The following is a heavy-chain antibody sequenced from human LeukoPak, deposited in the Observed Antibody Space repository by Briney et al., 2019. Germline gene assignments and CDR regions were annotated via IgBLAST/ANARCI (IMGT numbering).Heavy chain of an antibody. CDR2: IYYSGST. V-gene: IGHV4-31*03. CDR3: AGQRIQPPFDY. CDR1: GVSISSGGYY. Sequence: PSETLSLTCTVSGVSISSGGYYWRWIRQHPGKGLEWIGYIYYSGSTYYNPSLKSRVTISVDTSKNQFSLKLSSVTAADTAVYYCAGQRIQPPFDYWGQGTLVTVSS. D-gene: IGHD5-18*01. J-gene: IGHJ4*02.